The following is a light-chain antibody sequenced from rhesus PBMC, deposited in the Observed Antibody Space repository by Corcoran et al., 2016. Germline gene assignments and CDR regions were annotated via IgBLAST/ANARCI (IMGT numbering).Light chain of an antibody. V-gene: IGKV3-53*02. J-gene: IGKJ1*01. CDR3: QKYSNSPWT. CDR1: QSVNSY. CDR2: GAS. Sequence: QVILTQSPATLSLSPGERATLSCRASQSVNSYLAWYQQKPGQAPKLHIYGASSRATGIPDRFSGSGSGTEFTLTISSLEPEDFAVYYCQKYSNSPWTFGQGTKVEIK.